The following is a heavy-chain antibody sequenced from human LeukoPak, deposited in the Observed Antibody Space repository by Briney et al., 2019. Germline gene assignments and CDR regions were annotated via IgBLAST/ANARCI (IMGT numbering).Heavy chain of an antibody. CDR2: IYYSGST. CDR3: AREDRRLRWSLDAFDI. D-gene: IGHD4-23*01. Sequence: PSETLSLTCTVSGGSISSGDYYWSWIRQPPGKGLEWIGYIYYSGSTYYNPSLKSRVTISVDTSKNQFSLKLSSVTAADTAVYYCAREDRRLRWSLDAFDIWGQGTMVTVSS. J-gene: IGHJ3*02. V-gene: IGHV4-30-4*01. CDR1: GGSISSGDYY.